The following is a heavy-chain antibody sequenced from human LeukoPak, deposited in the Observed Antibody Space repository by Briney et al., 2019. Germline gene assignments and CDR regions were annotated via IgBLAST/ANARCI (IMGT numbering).Heavy chain of an antibody. Sequence: QTGGSLRLSCAASGFTFSNAWMSWVRQAPGKGLEWVAFIRYDGSNKYYADSVKGRFTISRDNSKNTLYLQMNSLRAEDTAVYYCAKDAEVPSHFDYWGQGTLVTVSS. J-gene: IGHJ4*02. CDR3: AKDAEVPSHFDY. CDR2: IRYDGSNK. V-gene: IGHV3-30*02. CDR1: GFTFSNAW.